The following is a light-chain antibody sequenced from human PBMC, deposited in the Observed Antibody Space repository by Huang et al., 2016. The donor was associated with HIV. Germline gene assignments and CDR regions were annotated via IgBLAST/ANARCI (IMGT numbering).Light chain of an antibody. CDR3: QQRTNWPLT. V-gene: IGKV3-11*01. J-gene: IGKJ4*01. CDR1: QSVSSY. Sequence: EIVLTQSPATLSLSPGERATLSCRASQSVSSYLAWYQQKPGQAPRLLIYDASNRATGIPARFSGSGPGTDFTLTISSLEPEDFAVYYCQQRTNWPLTFGGGIKVEIK. CDR2: DAS.